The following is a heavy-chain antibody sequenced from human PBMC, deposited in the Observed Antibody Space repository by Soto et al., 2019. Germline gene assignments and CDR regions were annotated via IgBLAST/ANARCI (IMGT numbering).Heavy chain of an antibody. V-gene: IGHV3-23*01. J-gene: IGHJ5*02. D-gene: IGHD2-2*01. Sequence: GGSLRLSCAACGFTFSIYAMSLVLHAPGKGLEWVSAISGSGGSTYYADSVKGRFTISRDNSKNTLYLQMNSLRAEDTAVYYCAKKIRTSCCTWFDPWGQGTLVTVSS. CDR1: GFTFSIYA. CDR3: AKKIRTSCCTWFDP. CDR2: ISGSGGST.